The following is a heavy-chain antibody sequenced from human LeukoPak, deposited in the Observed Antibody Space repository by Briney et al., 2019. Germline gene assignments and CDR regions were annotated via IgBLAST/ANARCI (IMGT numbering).Heavy chain of an antibody. V-gene: IGHV3-21*04. CDR2: ISSSSSYT. D-gene: IGHD6-13*01. CDR3: AKDHLDSSWPLDY. Sequence: KSGGSLRLSCAASGFTFSSYSMNWVRQAPGKGLEWVSSISSSSSYTYYADSVKGRFTISRDNSKNTLYLQMNSLRAEDTAVYYCAKDHLDSSWPLDYWGQGTLVTVSS. J-gene: IGHJ4*02. CDR1: GFTFSSYS.